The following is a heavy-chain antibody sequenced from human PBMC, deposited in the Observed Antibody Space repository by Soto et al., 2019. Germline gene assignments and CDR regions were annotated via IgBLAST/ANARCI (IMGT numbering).Heavy chain of an antibody. J-gene: IGHJ4*02. Sequence: QVQLVESGGGVVQPGRSLRLSCAASGFTFGSYGMHWVRQAPGKGLEWVAIIWYDGNNKYYADSVKGRFTISRDNSKNTLYLQMNSLRAEDMAVYYCARHKSGYNDYWGQGTLVVVSS. V-gene: IGHV3-33*01. CDR2: IWYDGNNK. D-gene: IGHD5-12*01. CDR1: GFTFGSYG. CDR3: ARHKSGYNDY.